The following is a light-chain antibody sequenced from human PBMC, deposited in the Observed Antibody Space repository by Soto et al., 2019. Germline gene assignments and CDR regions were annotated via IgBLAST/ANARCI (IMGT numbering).Light chain of an antibody. CDR3: QHYGSASPI. V-gene: IGKV3-20*01. Sequence: EIVLTQSPGTLSLSPGERATLSCRASQSVSSSYLAWYQQKPGQAPRLLISAASSRATGVPDRFSGSGSGADFTLSVSRLEAEDFAVYYCQHYGSASPIFGGGTKVEIK. CDR2: AAS. CDR1: QSVSSSY. J-gene: IGKJ4*01.